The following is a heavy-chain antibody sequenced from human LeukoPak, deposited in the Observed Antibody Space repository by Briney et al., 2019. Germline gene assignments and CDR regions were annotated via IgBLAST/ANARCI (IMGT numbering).Heavy chain of an antibody. CDR1: GGSFSGYY. Sequence: SETLSLTCAVYGGSFSGYYWSWIRQPPGKGLEWIGEINHSGSTNYNPSLKSRATISVDTSKNQFSLKLSSVTAADTAVYYCARGYVEMATINLYSYWGQGTLVTVSS. D-gene: IGHD5-24*01. V-gene: IGHV4-34*01. CDR2: INHSGST. CDR3: ARGYVEMATINLYSY. J-gene: IGHJ4*02.